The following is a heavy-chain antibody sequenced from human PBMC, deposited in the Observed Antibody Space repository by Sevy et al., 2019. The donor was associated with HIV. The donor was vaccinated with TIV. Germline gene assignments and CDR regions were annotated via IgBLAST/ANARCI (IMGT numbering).Heavy chain of an antibody. CDR2: FSFGCGEI. J-gene: IGHJ4*02. CDR1: GFTFSKYS. V-gene: IGHV3-23*01. Sequence: GGSLRLSCAASGFTFSKYSMSWVRQPPGQGLEWVSTFSFGCGEINYADSVKGRFTISRDNSKSSLYLQMNNLRPAATAVYYCAREGCTKPHDYWGQGTLVTVSS. CDR3: AREGCTKPHDY. D-gene: IGHD2-8*01.